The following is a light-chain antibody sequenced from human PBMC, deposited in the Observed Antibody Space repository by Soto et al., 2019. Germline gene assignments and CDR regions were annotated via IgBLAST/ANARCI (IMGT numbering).Light chain of an antibody. CDR1: QSISSW. CDR3: QQYNSYPMYT. Sequence: DIQMTQSPSTLSASVGDRVTITCRPSQSISSWLAWYQQKPGKAPKLLIYDASSLESGVPSRFSGSGSGTEFTLTISSLQPDDFATYYCQQYNSYPMYTFGQGTKLEIK. J-gene: IGKJ2*01. CDR2: DAS. V-gene: IGKV1-5*01.